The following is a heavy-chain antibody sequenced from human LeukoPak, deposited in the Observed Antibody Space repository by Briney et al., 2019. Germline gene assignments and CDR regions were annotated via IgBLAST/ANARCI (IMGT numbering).Heavy chain of an antibody. D-gene: IGHD3-22*01. CDR3: ARFDSSGYYYFDY. CDR1: GGSISSSLYY. Sequence: PSETLSLTCTVSGGSISSSLYYWNWIRQHPGTGLEWIGFIFYSGSTYYNPSLKSRLTISVDTSKNQFSLKLSSVTAADTAVYYCARFDSSGYYYFDYWGQGTLVTVSS. J-gene: IGHJ4*02. V-gene: IGHV4-31*03. CDR2: IFYSGST.